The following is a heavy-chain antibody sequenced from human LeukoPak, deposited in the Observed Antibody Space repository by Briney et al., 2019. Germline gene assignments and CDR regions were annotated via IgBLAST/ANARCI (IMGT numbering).Heavy chain of an antibody. CDR1: GFTFSSYG. CDR3: ARVGSSGWTPLSDY. J-gene: IGHJ4*02. D-gene: IGHD6-19*01. V-gene: IGHV3-48*03. Sequence: GGSLRLSCAASGFTFSSYGMKWVRQAPGKGLEWVSYISSSGSTIYYADSVKGRFTISRDNAKNSLYLQMNSLRAEDTAVYYGARVGSSGWTPLSDYWGQGSQVTVSS. CDR2: ISSSGSTI.